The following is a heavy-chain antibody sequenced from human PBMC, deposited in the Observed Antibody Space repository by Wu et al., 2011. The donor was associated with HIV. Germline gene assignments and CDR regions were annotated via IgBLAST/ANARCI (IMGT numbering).Heavy chain of an antibody. CDR2: MNPSRGNT. V-gene: IGHV1-8*03. CDR1: GYSFFSYD. CDR3: ARGSVGMLL. J-gene: IGHJ4*02. Sequence: QVQLVQSGTEVEKPGASVKVSCKASGYSFFSYDITWVRQAPGQGLEWMGWMNPSRGNTGYAQKFQGRITITRNTPISTAYVELSSLRSEDTAIYYCARGSVGMLLWGQGTLVTVSS. D-gene: IGHD1-1*01.